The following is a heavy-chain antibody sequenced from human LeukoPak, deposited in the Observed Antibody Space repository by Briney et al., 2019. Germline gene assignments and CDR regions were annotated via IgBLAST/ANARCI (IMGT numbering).Heavy chain of an antibody. CDR1: GFTFSSYS. CDR3: ARGRSITLLRGVAMSDGFDI. Sequence: GGSLRLSCAASGFTFSSYSMNWVRQAPGKGLEWVSFIDTSASYIYYGDSVKGRFTISRDNAKNSRFLQMNGLRAEDTAVYYCARGRSITLLRGVAMSDGFDIWGQGAMVTVSS. J-gene: IGHJ3*02. V-gene: IGHV3-21*01. D-gene: IGHD3-10*01. CDR2: IDTSASYI.